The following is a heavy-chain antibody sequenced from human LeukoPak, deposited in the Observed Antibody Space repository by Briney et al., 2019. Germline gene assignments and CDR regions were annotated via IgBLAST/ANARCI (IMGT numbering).Heavy chain of an antibody. V-gene: IGHV3-23*01. CDR3: AKKRGGTITMVRGVNRLTLTG. CDR1: GFTFSRYG. CDR2: ISGSGGST. Sequence: QAGGSLRLSCAASGFTFSRYGMSWVRRAPGRGLEWVSAISGSGGSTYYADSVKGRLTISRDNSKNTLYLQMNTLRAEDTAVYFCAKKRGGTITMVRGVNRLTLTGWGQGTLVTVSS. J-gene: IGHJ4*02. D-gene: IGHD3-10*01.